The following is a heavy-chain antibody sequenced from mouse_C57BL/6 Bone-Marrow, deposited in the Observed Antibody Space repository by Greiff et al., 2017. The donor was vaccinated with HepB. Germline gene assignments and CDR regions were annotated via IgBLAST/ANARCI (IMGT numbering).Heavy chain of an antibody. V-gene: IGHV5-16*01. J-gene: IGHJ2*01. CDR2: INYDGSST. Sequence: EVMLVESEGGLVQPGSSMKLSCTASGFTFSDYYMAWVRQVPEKGLEWVANINYDGSSTYYLDSLKSRFIISRDNAKNILYLQMCSLKSEDTATYYCARDLDYFDYWGQGTTLTVSS. CDR1: GFTFSDYY. CDR3: ARDLDYFDY.